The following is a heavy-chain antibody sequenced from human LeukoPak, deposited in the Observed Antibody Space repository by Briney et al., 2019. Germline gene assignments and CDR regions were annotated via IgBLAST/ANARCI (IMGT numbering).Heavy chain of an antibody. CDR2: IYYSGST. CDR1: GGSISSCY. V-gene: IGHV4-59*08. J-gene: IGHJ4*02. CDR3: ARSPSIVVVPAAPFDY. D-gene: IGHD2-2*01. Sequence: PSETLSLTCTVSGGSISSCYWSWIRQPPGKGLEWIGYIYYSGSTNYNPSLKSRVTISVDTSKNQFSLKLSSVTAADTAVYYCARSPSIVVVPAAPFDYWGQGTLVTVSS.